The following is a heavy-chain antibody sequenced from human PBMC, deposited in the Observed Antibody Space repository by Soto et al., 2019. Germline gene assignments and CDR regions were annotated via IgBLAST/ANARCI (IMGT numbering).Heavy chain of an antibody. D-gene: IGHD1-1*01. CDR2: INESGST. CDR3: ARGSGIVALPGELEDVKYDY. CDR1: GQSFSGHS. V-gene: IGHV4-34*01. J-gene: IGHJ4*02. Sequence: QVQLQQWGAGLVKPSETLSLSCAVYGQSFSGHSWAWIRQPPGKGLEWIGDINESGSTYYNPSLKSRGPISTDTSKNQFSLKLSSVSAADTAAYFCARGSGIVALPGELEDVKYDYWGQGTLVNVSS.